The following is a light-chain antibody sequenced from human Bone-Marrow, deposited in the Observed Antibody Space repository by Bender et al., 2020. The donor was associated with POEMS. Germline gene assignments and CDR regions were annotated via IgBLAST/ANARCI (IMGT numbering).Light chain of an antibody. CDR3: CSYAGSSTWI. CDR1: YSDVGTYNL. V-gene: IGLV2-23*02. Sequence: QSALTQPASVSGSPGQSITISCTGAYSDVGTYNLVSWYQQHPGKAPKLMIFDVSKGPSGASNRFSGSKSGSTASLTISGLQTDDEADYYCCSYAGSSTWIFGGGTRLTVL. CDR2: DVS. J-gene: IGLJ2*01.